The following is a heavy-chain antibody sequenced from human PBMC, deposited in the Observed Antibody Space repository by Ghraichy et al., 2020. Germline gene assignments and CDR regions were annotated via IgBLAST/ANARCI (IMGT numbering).Heavy chain of an antibody. Sequence: SETLSLTCAVYGGSFSGYYWSWIRQPPGKGLEWIGEINHSGSTNYNPSLKSRVTISVDTSKNQFSLKLSSVTAADTAVYYCARGRSGSYSPYFDYWGQGTLVTVSS. CDR1: GGSFSGYY. J-gene: IGHJ4*02. D-gene: IGHD1-26*01. CDR2: INHSGST. CDR3: ARGRSGSYSPYFDY. V-gene: IGHV4-34*01.